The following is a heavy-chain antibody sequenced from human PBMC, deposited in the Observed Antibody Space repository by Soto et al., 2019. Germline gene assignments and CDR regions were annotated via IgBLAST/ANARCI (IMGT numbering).Heavy chain of an antibody. CDR2: INHSGST. CDR3: ARGRVASFYYYYGMDV. V-gene: IGHV4-34*01. J-gene: IGHJ6*04. D-gene: IGHD6-6*01. Sequence: SETLSLTCAVYGGSFSGYYWSWIRQPPGKGLEWIGEINHSGSTNYNPSLKSRVTISVDTSKNQFSLKLSSVTAADTAVYYCARGRVASFYYYYGMDVWGKGTTVTVSS. CDR1: GGSFSGYY.